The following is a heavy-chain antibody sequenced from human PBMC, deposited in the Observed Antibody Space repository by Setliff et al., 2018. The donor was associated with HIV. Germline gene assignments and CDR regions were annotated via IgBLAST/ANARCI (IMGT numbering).Heavy chain of an antibody. CDR3: ARDYLHVFDI. V-gene: IGHV1-3*01. CDR1: GYTFSNYA. Sequence: GASVKVSCKASGYTFSNYAMHWVRQAPGQRLEWMGWINAGNGNTKYSQKFQGRVTITRDTSASTVFMELRNLTSDDTAVYYCARDYLHVFDIWGQGTMVTVSS. J-gene: IGHJ3*02. CDR2: INAGNGNT.